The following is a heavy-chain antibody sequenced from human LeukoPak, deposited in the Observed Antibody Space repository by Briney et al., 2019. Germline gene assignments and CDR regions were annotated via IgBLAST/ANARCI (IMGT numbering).Heavy chain of an antibody. CDR1: GFTFSSYA. V-gene: IGHV3-23*01. CDR3: GKCISPLVGGVFFDV. D-gene: IGHD2-8*02. CDR2: LSGGGGST. Sequence: GGSLRLSCAASGFTFSSYAMSWVRQAPGKGLEWVSTLSGGGGSTYYADSVKGRFTISRDNSKNTLYLQMNSLSAEDTALYSFGKCISPLVGGVFFDVWGQGKMLPVS. J-gene: IGHJ3*01.